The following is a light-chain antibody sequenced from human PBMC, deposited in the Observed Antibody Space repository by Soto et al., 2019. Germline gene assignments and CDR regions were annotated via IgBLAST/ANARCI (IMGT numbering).Light chain of an antibody. J-gene: IGKJ3*01. CDR1: QSVSSN. V-gene: IGKV3-15*01. CDR2: SAS. CDR3: QQYNNWFT. Sequence: EIVMTQSPATLSVSPGERATLSCRASQSVSSNLAWYQQKPGQAPRILIYSASTRATGIPVRFSGNGSGTEFTLTISSLQSEDFAVYYCQQYNNWFTFGPGTKVDIK.